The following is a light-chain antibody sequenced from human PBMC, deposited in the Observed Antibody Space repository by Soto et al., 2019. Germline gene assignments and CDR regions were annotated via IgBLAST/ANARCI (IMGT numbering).Light chain of an antibody. J-gene: IGKJ3*01. CDR3: QKWYETPFR. CDR2: AVS. V-gene: IGKV1-39*01. CDR1: QSISSY. Sequence: DIQMTQSPSSLSASIGDRVTITCRASQSISSYLNWYQQKPGKAPKLLMYAVSTLQSGVRSRWSGSGYWTDFTLPIRRLQPEDFGTYLCQKWYETPFRFGPGTKVDI.